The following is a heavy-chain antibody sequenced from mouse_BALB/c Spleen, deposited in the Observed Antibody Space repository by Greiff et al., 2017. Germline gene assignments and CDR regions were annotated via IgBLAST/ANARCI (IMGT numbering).Heavy chain of an antibody. CDR1: GFTFSSYG. Sequence: EVKVVESGGDLVKPGGSLKLSCAASGFTFSSYGMSWVRQTPDKRLEWVATISSGGSYTYYPDSVKGRFTISRDNAKNTLYLQMSSLKSEDTAMYYCAREEDYYGSSYDWFAYWGQGTLVTVSA. J-gene: IGHJ3*01. CDR3: AREEDYYGSSYDWFAY. V-gene: IGHV5-6*01. CDR2: ISSGGSYT. D-gene: IGHD1-1*01.